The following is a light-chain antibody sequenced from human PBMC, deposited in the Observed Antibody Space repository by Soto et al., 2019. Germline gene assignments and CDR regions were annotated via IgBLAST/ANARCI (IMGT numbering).Light chain of an antibody. J-gene: IGKJ3*01. Sequence: IVMTQSPATLSVSPGEGATLSCRASQSAGSNLAWYQQKPGQAPRLLIYSASTRATGIPARFSGGGSETEFSLTITSLQSEDFAVYYCQQYNDWPPSFTFGPGTKVDIK. CDR1: QSAGSN. CDR3: QQYNDWPPSFT. V-gene: IGKV3-15*01. CDR2: SAS.